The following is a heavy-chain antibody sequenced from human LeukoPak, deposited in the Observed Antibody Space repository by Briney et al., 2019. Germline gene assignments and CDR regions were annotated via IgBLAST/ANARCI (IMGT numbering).Heavy chain of an antibody. CDR2: ISWNSGSI. CDR3: AKDLFGIAAAGTFDY. Sequence: PGGSLRLSCAASGFTFDDYAMHWVRHAPGKGLEWVSGISWNSGSIGYADSVKGRFTISRDNAKNSLYLQMNSLRAEDTALYYCAKDLFGIAAAGTFDYWGQGTMVTVSS. J-gene: IGHJ4*02. D-gene: IGHD6-13*01. V-gene: IGHV3-9*01. CDR1: GFTFDDYA.